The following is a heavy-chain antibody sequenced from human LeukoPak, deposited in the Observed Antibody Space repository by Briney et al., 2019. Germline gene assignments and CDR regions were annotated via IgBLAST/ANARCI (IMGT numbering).Heavy chain of an antibody. CDR1: GFTFNSYW. Sequence: PGGSLRLSCAAPGFTFNSYWMSWVRQAPGKGLEWVANIKQDGSEKYYVDSVKGRFTISRDNAKNSVYLQMNSLRAEDAAVYYCARQLGGSGSYWGQGTLVTVSS. D-gene: IGHD3-10*01. CDR3: ARQLGGSGSY. V-gene: IGHV3-7*01. CDR2: IKQDGSEK. J-gene: IGHJ4*02.